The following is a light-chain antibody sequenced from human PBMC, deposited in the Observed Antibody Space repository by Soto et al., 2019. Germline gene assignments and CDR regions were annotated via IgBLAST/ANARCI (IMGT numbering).Light chain of an antibody. CDR1: SSDVGSYNL. J-gene: IGLJ2*01. V-gene: IGLV2-23*01. Sequence: QSALTQPASVSGSPGQSITISCTGTSSDVGSYNLVSWYQQHPGKAPKLVIYEGDKWPSGVSNRFSGSKSGNTASLTISVLHAEDEADYYCCSYAGGSTVVFGGGTKVTVL. CDR2: EGD. CDR3: CSYAGGSTVV.